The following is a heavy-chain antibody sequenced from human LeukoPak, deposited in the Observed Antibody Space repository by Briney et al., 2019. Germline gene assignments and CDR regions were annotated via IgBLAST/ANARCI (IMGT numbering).Heavy chain of an antibody. CDR3: AKDHYYYDSSGRGMDV. D-gene: IGHD3-22*01. Sequence: SGGSLRLSCAASGFTFNSYGMHWVRQAPGKGLEWVAVISYDGSNKHYADSVKGRFTISRDNSKNTLYLQMNSLRAEDTAVYYCAKDHYYYDSSGRGMDVWGQGTTVTVSS. CDR1: GFTFNSYG. CDR2: ISYDGSNK. J-gene: IGHJ6*02. V-gene: IGHV3-30*18.